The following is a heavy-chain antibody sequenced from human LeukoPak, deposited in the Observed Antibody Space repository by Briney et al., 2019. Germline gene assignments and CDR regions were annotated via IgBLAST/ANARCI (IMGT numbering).Heavy chain of an antibody. V-gene: IGHV4-39*07. CDR1: GGSISSSSYY. J-gene: IGHJ6*03. CDR2: IYYSGST. D-gene: IGHD3-10*01. Sequence: SETLSLTWTVSGGSISSSSYYWGWIRQPPGKGLEWIGSIYYSGSTYYNPSLKSRVTISVDTSKNQFSLKLSSVTAADTAVYYCARAGRGSSYYYYYMDVWGKGTTVTVSS. CDR3: ARAGRGSSYYYYYMDV.